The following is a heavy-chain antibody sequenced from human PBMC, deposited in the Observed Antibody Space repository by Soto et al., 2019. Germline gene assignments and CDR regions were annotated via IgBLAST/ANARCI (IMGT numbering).Heavy chain of an antibody. D-gene: IGHD6-13*01. V-gene: IGHV4-59*04. J-gene: IGHJ4*02. CDR1: GGSISSYY. CDR3: ASGYSSSWYCLDY. CDR2: IYYSGST. Sequence: SETLSLTCTVSGGSISSYYWSRIRQPPGKGLEWIGYIYYSGSTYYNPSLKSRVTISVDTSKNQFSLKLSSVTAADTAVYYCASGYSSSWYCLDYWGQGTLVTVSS.